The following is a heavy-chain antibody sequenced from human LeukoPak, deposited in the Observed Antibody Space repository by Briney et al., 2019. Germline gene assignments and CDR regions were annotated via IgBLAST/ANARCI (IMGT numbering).Heavy chain of an antibody. D-gene: IGHD2-15*01. CDR3: ARDGGYCSGGSCYRVGSYYYYYMDV. V-gene: IGHV1-46*01. CDR2: INPSGGST. J-gene: IGHJ6*03. CDR1: GYSFTSHY. Sequence: ASVKVSCKASGYSFTSHYMHWVRQAPGQGLEWMGIINPSGGSTSYAQKFQGRVTMTRDMSTSTVYMELSSLRSEDTAVYYCARDGGYCSGGSCYRVGSYYYYYMDVWGKGTTVTVSS.